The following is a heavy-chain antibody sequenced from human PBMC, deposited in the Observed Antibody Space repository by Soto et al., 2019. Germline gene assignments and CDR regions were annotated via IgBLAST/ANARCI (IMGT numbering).Heavy chain of an antibody. Sequence: SETLSLTCTVSGGSISGCYWNWIRQPPGKGLEWIGNIFYNGITYYNPSLKTQVIISVDTSKNQFSLNLSSVTAADTAVYYCARATTLSYWGQGTLVTVSS. J-gene: IGHJ4*02. CDR2: IFYNGIT. V-gene: IGHV4-59*01. D-gene: IGHD1-1*01. CDR3: ARATTLSY. CDR1: GGSISGCY.